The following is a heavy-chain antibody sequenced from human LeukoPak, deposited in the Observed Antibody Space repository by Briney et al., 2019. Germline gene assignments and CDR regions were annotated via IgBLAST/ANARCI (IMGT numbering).Heavy chain of an antibody. D-gene: IGHD3-10*01. CDR2: IKTDGSEK. CDR3: AKVGRGSDY. Sequence: GGSLRLSCEGSGFTFSNYWMGWVRQAPGKGLQWVANIKTDGSEKYYVDSVKGRFTISRDNSKNTLYLQMNSLRAEDTAVYYCAKVGRGSDYWGQGTLVTVSS. V-gene: IGHV3-7*01. J-gene: IGHJ4*02. CDR1: GFTFSNYW.